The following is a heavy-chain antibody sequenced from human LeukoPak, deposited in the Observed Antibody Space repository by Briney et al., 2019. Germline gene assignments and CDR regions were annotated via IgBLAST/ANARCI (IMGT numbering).Heavy chain of an antibody. CDR3: ARVNWNYYFDY. CDR2: INPNSGGT. CDR1: GYTFTEYY. V-gene: IGHV1-2*04. D-gene: IGHD1-7*01. J-gene: IGHJ4*02. Sequence: ASVKVSFKASGYTFTEYYMHWVRQAPGQGVEGVGWINPNSGGTNYAQKFQGWVTMTRDTSISTAYMELSRLRSDDTAVYYCARVNWNYYFDYWGQGTLVTVSS.